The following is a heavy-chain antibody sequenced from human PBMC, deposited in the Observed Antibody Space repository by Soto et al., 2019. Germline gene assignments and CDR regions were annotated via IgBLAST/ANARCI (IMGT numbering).Heavy chain of an antibody. Sequence: QVQLQESGPGLVKPSQTLSLTCTVSGGSISSGGYYWSWIRQHPGKGLEWIGYIYYSGSTYYNPSLNSRVTISVDTSKNQFSLKLSSVTAADTAVYYCARDGLRCSSTSCYPTNWFDPWGQGTLVTVSS. V-gene: IGHV4-31*03. D-gene: IGHD2-2*01. CDR2: IYYSGST. CDR3: ARDGLRCSSTSCYPTNWFDP. CDR1: GGSISSGGYY. J-gene: IGHJ5*02.